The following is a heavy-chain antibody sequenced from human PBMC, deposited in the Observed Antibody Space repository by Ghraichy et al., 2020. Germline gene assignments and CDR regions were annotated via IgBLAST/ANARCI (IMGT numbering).Heavy chain of an antibody. V-gene: IGHV3-13*01. CDR1: GFTFSSYD. J-gene: IGHJ6*02. D-gene: IGHD1-1*01. CDR2: IGTAGDT. CDR3: ARVGTNWRRGENYYYYGMDV. Sequence: GGSLRLSCAASGFTFSSYDMHWVRQATGKGLEWVSAIGTAGDTYYPGSVKGRFTISRENAKNSLYLQMNSLRAGDTAVYYCARVGTNWRRGENYYYYGMDVWGQGTTVTVSS.